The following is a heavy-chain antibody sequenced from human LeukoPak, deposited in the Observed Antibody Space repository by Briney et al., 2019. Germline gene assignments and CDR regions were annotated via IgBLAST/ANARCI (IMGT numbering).Heavy chain of an antibody. J-gene: IGHJ4*02. CDR2: IYNSGSP. Sequence: SETLSLTCTVSGGSIGSYYWSWVRQPPGKGLEWIGFIYNSGSPNYNPSLQSRVTIAVDTSKNRFSLKLSSVTTADTAVYYCARHSASGWYYFEYWGQGTLVTASS. V-gene: IGHV4-59*08. D-gene: IGHD6-19*01. CDR1: GGSIGSYY. CDR3: ARHSASGWYYFEY.